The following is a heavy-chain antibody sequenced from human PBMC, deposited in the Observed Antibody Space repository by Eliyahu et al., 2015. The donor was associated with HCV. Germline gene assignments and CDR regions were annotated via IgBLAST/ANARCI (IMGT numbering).Heavy chain of an antibody. Sequence: QVQLQESGPGLVKPSXTLSLTCTVSGGSXXTYXXSWIRQPPGKGLEWIGYIHFSGSTNXNPSLKSRVTISLDTSKNQFSLNLTSVTAADTAMYYCASGGGGIAVTGTGGWFDPWGQGTLVTVSS. CDR2: IHFSGST. D-gene: IGHD6-19*01. CDR3: ASGGGGIAVTGTGGWFDP. V-gene: IGHV4-59*01. CDR1: GGSXXTYX. J-gene: IGHJ5*02.